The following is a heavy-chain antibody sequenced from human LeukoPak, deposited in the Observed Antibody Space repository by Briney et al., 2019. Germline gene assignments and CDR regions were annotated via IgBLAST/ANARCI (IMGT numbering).Heavy chain of an antibody. CDR2: IYYSGAT. Sequence: PSETLSLTCTVSGGSISPNYYYWGWLRQPPGKGLEWIGSIYYSGATYYNPSLKSRATISVDTSKNQFSLKLTSVTAADTAVYYCARGFGSGSSLPFDYWGQGTLVTVSS. J-gene: IGHJ4*02. CDR3: ARGFGSGSSLPFDY. CDR1: GGSISPNYYY. D-gene: IGHD3-10*01. V-gene: IGHV4-39*01.